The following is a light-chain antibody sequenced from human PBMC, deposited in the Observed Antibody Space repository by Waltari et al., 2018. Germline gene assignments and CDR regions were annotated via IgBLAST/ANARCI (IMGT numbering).Light chain of an antibody. V-gene: IGLV3-1*01. CDR3: QAWDSSTVV. Sequence: SYELTQPPSVSVSPGQTASITCSGEKSGDNYACWYPQKPGQSPVLVIYQDSKRPSGIPERFSGSNSGNTATLTISGTQAMDEADYYCQAWDSSTVVFGGGTKLTVL. CDR2: QDS. CDR1: KSGDNY. J-gene: IGLJ2*01.